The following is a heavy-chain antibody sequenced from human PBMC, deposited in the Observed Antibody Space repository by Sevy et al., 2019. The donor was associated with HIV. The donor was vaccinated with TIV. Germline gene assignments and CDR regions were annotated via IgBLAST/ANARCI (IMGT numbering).Heavy chain of an antibody. V-gene: IGHV3-7*01. J-gene: IGHJ6*02. CDR1: GFTFSRYW. CDR3: ARNRDYSSGFGMDV. Sequence: GGSLRLSCAASGFTFSRYWMTWVRQAPGKGLEWVANIIQDGGEKYFVDSVKGRFIISRDNAKKSLFLQMNSLRVEDTAVYYCARNRDYSSGFGMDVWGHGTTVTVSS. CDR2: IIQDGGEK. D-gene: IGHD5-12*01.